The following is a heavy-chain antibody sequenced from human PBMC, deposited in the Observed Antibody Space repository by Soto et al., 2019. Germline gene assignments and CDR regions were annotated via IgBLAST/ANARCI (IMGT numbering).Heavy chain of an antibody. CDR1: GYTFTSYD. J-gene: IGHJ5*02. Sequence: QVQLVQSGAEVKKPGASVKVSCKASGYTFTSYDINWVRQATGQGLEWMGWMNPNSGNAGYAQRFQGRVTMTRNTSITPAYLELRRRRSEATAVYYSARARETRGFAPWGQGTLVTVSS. D-gene: IGHD1-26*01. V-gene: IGHV1-8*01. CDR3: ARARETRGFAP. CDR2: MNPNSGNA.